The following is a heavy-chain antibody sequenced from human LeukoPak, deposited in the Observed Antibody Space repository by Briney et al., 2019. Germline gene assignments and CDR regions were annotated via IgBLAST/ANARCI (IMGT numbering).Heavy chain of an antibody. D-gene: IGHD6-19*01. J-gene: IGHJ6*03. CDR1: GYSISSGYY. Sequence: PSETLSLTCTVSGYSISSGYYWGWIRQPPGKGLEWIGNIYHSGSTYYNPSLKSRVTISVDTSKNHFSLKLSSVTAADTAVYYCARFEVTSGWGMDVWGKGTTVTISS. CDR3: ARFEVTSGWGMDV. V-gene: IGHV4-38-2*02. CDR2: IYHSGST.